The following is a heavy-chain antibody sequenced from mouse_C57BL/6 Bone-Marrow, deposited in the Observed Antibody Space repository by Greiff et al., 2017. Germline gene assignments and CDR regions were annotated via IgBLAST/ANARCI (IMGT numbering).Heavy chain of an antibody. Sequence: QVQLQQSGAELMKPGASVKLSCKATGYTFTGYWIEWVKQRPGHGLEWIGEFLPGNGSTNYNEKFKGKATFTADTSSYTAYMQLSSLTTEDSAIDYCARDDCDVPDWCAYWGQGTLVTVSA. D-gene: IGHD2-4*01. CDR3: ARDDCDVPDWCAY. CDR2: FLPGNGST. CDR1: GYTFTGYW. J-gene: IGHJ3*01. V-gene: IGHV1-9*01.